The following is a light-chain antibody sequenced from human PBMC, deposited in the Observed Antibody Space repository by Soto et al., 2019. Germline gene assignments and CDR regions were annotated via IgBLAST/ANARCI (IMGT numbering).Light chain of an antibody. V-gene: IGKV1-5*03. CDR1: QTIHSF. CDR2: KAS. Sequence: DIQMTQSPSTLSASVGDRVTITXRASQTIHSFLAWYQQKPGKAPNLLIYKASSLEGGVPSRFSGSGSGTEFTLTISSLQPEDFATYYCLQHNTYPLTFGGGTKVDIK. CDR3: LQHNTYPLT. J-gene: IGKJ4*01.